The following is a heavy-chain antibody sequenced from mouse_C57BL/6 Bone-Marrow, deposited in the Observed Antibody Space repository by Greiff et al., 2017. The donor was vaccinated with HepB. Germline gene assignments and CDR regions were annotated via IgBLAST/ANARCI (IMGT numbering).Heavy chain of an antibody. CDR3: ARGFDYYGSSVYAMDY. CDR1: GYTFTSYW. Sequence: VQLQQPGAELVKPGASVKLSCTASGYTFTSYWMHWVKQRPGQGLEWIGMIHPNSGSTNYNEKFKSKATLTVDKSSSTAYMQLSSLTSEDSAVYYCARGFDYYGSSVYAMDYWGQGTSVTVSS. CDR2: IHPNSGST. V-gene: IGHV1-64*01. D-gene: IGHD1-1*01. J-gene: IGHJ4*01.